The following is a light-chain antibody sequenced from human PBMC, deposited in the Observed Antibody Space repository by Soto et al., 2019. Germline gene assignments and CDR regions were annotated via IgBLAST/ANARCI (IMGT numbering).Light chain of an antibody. J-gene: IGKJ4*01. CDR1: QSVTSSY. V-gene: IGKV3-20*01. Sequence: EIVLTQSPGTLSLSPGERATLSCRASQSVTSSYLAWYQQKPGQAPRLLIYGASSRATGIPDRCSGSGSGTDFTLTISRLEPEDFAVYYCQQYSNSPLTFGGGTKVEIK. CDR3: QQYSNSPLT. CDR2: GAS.